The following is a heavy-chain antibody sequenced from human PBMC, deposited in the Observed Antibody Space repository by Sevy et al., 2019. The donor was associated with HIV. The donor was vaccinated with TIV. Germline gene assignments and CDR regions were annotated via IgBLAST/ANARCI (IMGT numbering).Heavy chain of an antibody. J-gene: IGHJ6*02. CDR2: IRQDGSEK. CDR3: AKSYFGSGTSYGMDL. Sequence: GGSLRLSCAASGFSFSWYWMSWVRQTPEKGLEWVANIRQDGSEKYYVDSVRGRFTISRDNAKNSLFLQLNSLRADDTAIYYCAKSYFGSGTSYGMDLWGRGTTVTVSS. V-gene: IGHV3-7*01. CDR1: GFSFSWYW. D-gene: IGHD3-10*01.